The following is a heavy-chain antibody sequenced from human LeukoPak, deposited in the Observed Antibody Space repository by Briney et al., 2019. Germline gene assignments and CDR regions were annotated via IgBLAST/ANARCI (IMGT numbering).Heavy chain of an antibody. J-gene: IGHJ4*02. CDR1: GFTFNAYT. D-gene: IGHD1/OR15-1a*01. V-gene: IGHV3-21*01. Sequence: GGSLRLSCGASGFTFNAYTMHWVRQVPGKGLEWVSSMSSSRDYVFYADSVKGRFTIFRDNANQSLDLEMSSLRGEDTAVYFCAREDQLEKLHYWGQGTLVTVSS. CDR3: AREDQLEKLHY. CDR2: MSSSRDYV.